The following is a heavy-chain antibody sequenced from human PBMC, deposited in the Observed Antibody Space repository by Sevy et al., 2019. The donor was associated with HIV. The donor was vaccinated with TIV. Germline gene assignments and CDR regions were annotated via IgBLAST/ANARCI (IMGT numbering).Heavy chain of an antibody. CDR3: ARDGGSRGMDV. V-gene: IGHV3-66*02. Sequence: GGSLRLSCAASGFTVSSNYMNWVRQAPGKGLEWVSVIYNGGSTYYADSVKGRFTISRDNSKNTLYLQMNSLRAEDAAVYYCARDGGSRGMDVWGTGTTVTVSS. CDR1: GFTVSSNY. J-gene: IGHJ6*04. D-gene: IGHD6-13*01. CDR2: IYNGGST.